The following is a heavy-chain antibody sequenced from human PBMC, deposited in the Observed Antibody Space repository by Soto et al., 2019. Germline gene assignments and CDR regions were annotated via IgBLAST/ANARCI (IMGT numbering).Heavy chain of an antibody. Sequence: ASVKVSCKASGGTFSSYAISWVRQAPGQGLEWMGGIIPIFGTANYAQKFQGRVTITADESTSTAYMELSSLRSEDTAVYYCARGYYYDSSGYAYDAFDIWGQGTMVTVSS. CDR1: GGTFSSYA. D-gene: IGHD3-22*01. V-gene: IGHV1-69*13. J-gene: IGHJ3*02. CDR3: ARGYYYDSSGYAYDAFDI. CDR2: IIPIFGTA.